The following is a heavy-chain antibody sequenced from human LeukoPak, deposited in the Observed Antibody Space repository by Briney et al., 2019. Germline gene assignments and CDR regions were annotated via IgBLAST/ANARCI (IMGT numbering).Heavy chain of an antibody. J-gene: IGHJ4*02. D-gene: IGHD1-1*01. V-gene: IGHV4-4*09. CDR1: GGSLSGYY. CDR2: IYSSGTT. CDR3: ARRISSWNVYIDK. Sequence: SETLSLTCTVSGGSLSGYYWSWIRQTPGKGLGWIGYIYSSGTTNYNRSLQSRVIISLDTPKNQFSLSVTFVTAADTAMYFCARRISSWNVYIDKWGQGIQVTVSS.